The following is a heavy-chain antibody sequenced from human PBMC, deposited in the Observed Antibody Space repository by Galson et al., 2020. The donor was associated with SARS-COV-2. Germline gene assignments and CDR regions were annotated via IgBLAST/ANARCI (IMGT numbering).Heavy chain of an antibody. Sequence: GESLKISCAASGFTFSSYSMNWVRQAPGKGLEWVSSISSSSSYIYYADSVKGRFTISRDNAKNSLYLQMNSLRAEDTAVYYCARDQRRFLEWHPGHFDYWGQGTLVTVSS. CDR1: GFTFSSYS. CDR3: ARDQRRFLEWHPGHFDY. V-gene: IGHV3-21*01. D-gene: IGHD3-3*01. CDR2: ISSSSSYI. J-gene: IGHJ4*02.